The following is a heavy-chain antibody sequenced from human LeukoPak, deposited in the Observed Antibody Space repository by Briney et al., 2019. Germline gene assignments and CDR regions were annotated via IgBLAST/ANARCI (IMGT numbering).Heavy chain of an antibody. V-gene: IGHV3-23*01. CDR1: AFTFSSYA. D-gene: IGHD4-23*01. CDR2: ISGSGGST. J-gene: IGHJ4*02. Sequence: GGSLRLSCAASAFTFSSYAMSWVRQAPGKGLEWVSVISGSGGSTYYADSVKGRFTISRDNSQNTLYLQMNNLRAEDTAVYYCAKDRANYGGNSFDYWGQGTLVTVSS. CDR3: AKDRANYGGNSFDY.